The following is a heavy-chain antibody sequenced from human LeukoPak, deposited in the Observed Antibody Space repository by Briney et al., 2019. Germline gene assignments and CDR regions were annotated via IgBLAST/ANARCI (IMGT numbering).Heavy chain of an antibody. D-gene: IGHD3-22*01. CDR3: ARALNYYDSSGYYLDY. Sequence: SETLSLTCTVSGGSISSSSYYWGWIRQPPGKGLEWIGSIYYSGSTYYNPSLKSRVTISVDTSKNQFSLKLSSVTAADTAVYYCARALNYYDSSGYYLDYWGQGTLVTVSS. CDR1: GGSISSSSYY. CDR2: IYYSGST. V-gene: IGHV4-39*07. J-gene: IGHJ4*02.